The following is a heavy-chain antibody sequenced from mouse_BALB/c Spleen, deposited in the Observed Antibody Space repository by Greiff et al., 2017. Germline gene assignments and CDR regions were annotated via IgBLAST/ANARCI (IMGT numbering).Heavy chain of an antibody. D-gene: IGHD1-1*01. CDR3: ARSGYYGSRERPFAY. V-gene: IGHV3-2*02. CDR1: GYSITSDYA. CDR2: ISYSGST. Sequence: EVHLVESGPGLVKPSQSLSLTCTVTGYSITSDYAWNWIRQFPGNKLEWMGYISYSGSTSYNPSLKSRISITRDTSKNQFFLQLNSVTTEDTATYYCARSGYYGSRERPFAYWGQGTLVTVSA. J-gene: IGHJ3*01.